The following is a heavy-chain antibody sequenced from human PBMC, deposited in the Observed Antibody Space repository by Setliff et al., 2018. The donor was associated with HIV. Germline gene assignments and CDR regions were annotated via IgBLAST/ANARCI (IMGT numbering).Heavy chain of an antibody. CDR3: ARGGLRQWNGF. Sequence: SETLSLTCTVSGGSISSDFYWGWIRQPPGKGLEWIGSIYHSGNTYYMPSLQSRVTISVDTSKNQFSLRLTSVTAADTGVYYCARGGLRQWNGFWGQGTLVTVSS. V-gene: IGHV4-38-2*02. J-gene: IGHJ4*02. D-gene: IGHD3-3*01. CDR1: GGSISSDFY. CDR2: IYHSGNT.